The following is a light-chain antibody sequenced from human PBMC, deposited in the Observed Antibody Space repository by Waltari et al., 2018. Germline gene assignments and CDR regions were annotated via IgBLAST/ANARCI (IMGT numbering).Light chain of an antibody. Sequence: SYELTQPPSVSVSPGQTARINCSGEALPTQYVYWYQQKPGQAPHLVIFNDNERPSGLPERISGSSSGTTVSLTISGVQAEDEADYYCQSADTSSTYWVFGGGTKLTVL. CDR3: QSADTSSTYWV. V-gene: IGLV3-25*02. CDR2: NDN. J-gene: IGLJ3*02. CDR1: ALPTQY.